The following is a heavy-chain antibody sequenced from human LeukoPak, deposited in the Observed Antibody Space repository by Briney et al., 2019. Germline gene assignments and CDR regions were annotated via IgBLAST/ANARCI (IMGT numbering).Heavy chain of an antibody. D-gene: IGHD3-10*01. V-gene: IGHV4-34*01. CDR1: DASFSGYY. J-gene: IGHJ4*02. CDR2: IHPSGSP. CDR3: SRGGDAFKAGKY. Sequence: SETLSLTCAIYDASFSGYYWSWIRQPPGKGLEWIGEIHPSGSPSYNPSLESRTIISVDASKNQFSLILNSVTAADTALYFCSRGGDAFKAGKYWGQGALVTVSS.